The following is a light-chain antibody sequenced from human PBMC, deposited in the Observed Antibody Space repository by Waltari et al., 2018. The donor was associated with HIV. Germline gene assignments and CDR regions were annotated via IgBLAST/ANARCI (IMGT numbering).Light chain of an antibody. CDR2: RNN. CDR1: SSNIGSNY. CDR3: TAWDASLSVWV. Sequence: QSVLTQPPSASGTPGQRLTMSCSGSSSNIGSNYVYWYRQLPGTAPKLLIYRNNQRPSGVPDRFSGSKSGTSASLAISGLRSEDEADYYCTAWDASLSVWVFGGGTKLTVL. V-gene: IGLV1-47*01. J-gene: IGLJ3*02.